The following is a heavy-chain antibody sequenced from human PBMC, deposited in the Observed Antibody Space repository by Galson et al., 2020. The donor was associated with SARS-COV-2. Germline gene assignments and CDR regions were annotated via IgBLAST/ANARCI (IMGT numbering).Heavy chain of an antibody. CDR2: ITRSGSLI. CDR1: GFTFSSYN. CDR3: ARGDFVVIRGVGGDDY. Sequence: GESLKISCAASGFTFSSYNMNWVRQAPGKGLEWVSSITRSGSLIFYADSVKGRFTMSRDNAKNSVYLQMSSLRGDDTAVYYCARGDFVVIRGVGGDDYWGQGTLVTVSS. V-gene: IGHV3-21*01. D-gene: IGHD2-2*01. J-gene: IGHJ4*02.